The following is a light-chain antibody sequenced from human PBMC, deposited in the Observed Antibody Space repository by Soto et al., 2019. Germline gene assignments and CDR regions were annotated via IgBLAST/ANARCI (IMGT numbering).Light chain of an antibody. CDR2: LAS. V-gene: IGKV4-1*01. CDR3: QTYYSSPPA. Sequence: DIVMTQSPDSLAVSLGERATINCKSSQSVLYSSNNKNYLAWYQQKPGQPPKLLIYLASTRESGVPDRFSGTGSGTDFALTINSLPAEDVAVYYCQTYYSSPPAFGGGTKVEIK. J-gene: IGKJ4*01. CDR1: QSVLYSSNNKNY.